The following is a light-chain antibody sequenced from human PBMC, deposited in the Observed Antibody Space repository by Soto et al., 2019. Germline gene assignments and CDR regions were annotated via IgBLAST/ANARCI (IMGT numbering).Light chain of an antibody. CDR3: QQYNYWPPWT. CDR1: QSVSSN. Sequence: EIVMTQSPATLSVSPGERATLSCRASQSVSSNLAWYQQKPGQAPRLLIYGASTRPTGIPARFSGSGSGTEFTLTISSLQSEDFAGYYCQQYNYWPPWTFGQGTKVEIK. V-gene: IGKV3-15*01. CDR2: GAS. J-gene: IGKJ1*01.